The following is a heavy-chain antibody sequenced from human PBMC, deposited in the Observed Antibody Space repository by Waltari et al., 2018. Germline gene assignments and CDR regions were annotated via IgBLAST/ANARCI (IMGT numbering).Heavy chain of an antibody. D-gene: IGHD2-21*02. V-gene: IGHV3-48*03. Sequence: EIQLVESGGGLVQPGGSLRISCEVSGFILSAYEMNWVRQAPGKGLEWVSFINPSGYVIYAESVKGRFTISRDNSKSSLFLQMNSLRGEDTAVYFCARGRVGDGDCLDSWGQGTLVTVSS. CDR2: INPSGYVI. J-gene: IGHJ5*01. CDR1: GFILSAYE. CDR3: ARGRVGDGDCLDS.